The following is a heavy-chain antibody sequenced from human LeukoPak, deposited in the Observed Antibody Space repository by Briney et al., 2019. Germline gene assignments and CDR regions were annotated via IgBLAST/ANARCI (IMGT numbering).Heavy chain of an antibody. Sequence: GGSLRLSCAASGFPFSGYAMGWVRQAPGRGLEWVSGISGSGGTTYYANSVKGRFTISRDNSKNTYLQMNSLRAEDTAAYYCAKDSRSTLPRGRLDYWGQGTLVTVSS. V-gene: IGHV3-23*01. J-gene: IGHJ4*02. CDR1: GFPFSGYA. CDR3: AKDSRSTLPRGRLDY. D-gene: IGHD2-21*02. CDR2: ISGSGGTT.